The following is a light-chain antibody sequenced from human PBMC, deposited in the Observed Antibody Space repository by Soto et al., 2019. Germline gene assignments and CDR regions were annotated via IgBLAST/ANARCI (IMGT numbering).Light chain of an antibody. Sequence: QSVLTQPPSASGSPGQSVTISCTGTKNDIGVYDFVSWYQHHPGKAPRLIIYEVVQRPSGVPDRFSGSKSGNTASLTVSGLQAEDEADYYCSSYTSSSTHYVFGTGTKLTVL. V-gene: IGLV2-8*01. CDR1: KNDIGVYDF. CDR3: SSYTSSSTHYV. CDR2: EVV. J-gene: IGLJ1*01.